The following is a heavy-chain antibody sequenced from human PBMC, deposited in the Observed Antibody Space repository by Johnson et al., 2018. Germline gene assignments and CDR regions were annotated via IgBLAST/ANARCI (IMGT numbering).Heavy chain of an antibody. CDR1: GFTFGDFA. J-gene: IGHJ6*02. V-gene: IGHV3-30-3*01. Sequence: VQLVESGGGLAQPGRSXRLSCTASGFTFGDFAMSWFRQAPGKGLEWVAVISYDGSNKYYADSVKGRFTISRDDSKTTLYLQMNSLKTEATAVYYCSTDIGDVWGQGTTVTVSS. CDR2: ISYDGSNK. CDR3: STDIGDV. D-gene: IGHD1-26*01.